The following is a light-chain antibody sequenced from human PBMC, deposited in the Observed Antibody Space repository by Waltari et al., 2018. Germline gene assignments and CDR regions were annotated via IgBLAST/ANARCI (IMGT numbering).Light chain of an antibody. V-gene: IGKV3-15*01. CDR2: GAV. J-gene: IGKJ2*01. Sequence: EIVMTQSPGTLSVFPGERATLSCRASQSVRSNFAWYQQKPGQAPRLIIYGAVTRGTDVPARFSASGSGTEFTLTISSVQSEDFAVYYCQHYNNWPYTFGQGTKLEI. CDR3: QHYNNWPYT. CDR1: QSVRSN.